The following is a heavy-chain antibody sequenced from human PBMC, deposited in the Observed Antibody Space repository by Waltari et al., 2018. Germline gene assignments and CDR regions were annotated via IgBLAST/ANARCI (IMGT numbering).Heavy chain of an antibody. V-gene: IGHV4-39*07. D-gene: IGHD3-22*01. CDR1: GGSISSSSYY. J-gene: IGHJ6*02. Sequence: QLQLQESGPGLVKPSETLSLTCTVSGGSISSSSYYWGWIRQPPGKGLEWIGEINHSGSTNYNPYLKSRVTISVDTSKNQFSLKLSSVTAADTAVYYCARVGVTMIVVKYGMDVWGQGTTVTVSS. CDR3: ARVGVTMIVVKYGMDV. CDR2: INHSGST.